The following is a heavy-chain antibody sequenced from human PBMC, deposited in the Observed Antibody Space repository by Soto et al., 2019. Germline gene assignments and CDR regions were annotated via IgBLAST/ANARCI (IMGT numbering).Heavy chain of an antibody. D-gene: IGHD3-10*01. Sequence: GGSLRLPCEASGFTFSSYGMTWVSQAPGKGLEWVSTIFAGGITFYADSVKGRFTISRDNSQNTLYLQMTRLRVDYTALYYCAKDESYYDFVYLCQGTQVTVSS. CDR1: GFTFSSYG. CDR3: AKDESYYDFVY. V-gene: IGHV3-23*01. CDR2: IFAGGIT. J-gene: IGHJ4*02.